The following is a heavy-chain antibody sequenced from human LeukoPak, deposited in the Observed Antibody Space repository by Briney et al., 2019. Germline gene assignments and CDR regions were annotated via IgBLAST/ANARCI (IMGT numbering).Heavy chain of an antibody. CDR1: GGSISSYY. V-gene: IGHV4-4*07. J-gene: IGHJ3*02. CDR3: AATMVQGVQRVWDAFDI. CDR2: IYTSGST. Sequence: SETLSLTCTVSGGSISSYYWSWIRQPAGKGLEWIGRIYTSGSTNYNPSLKSRVTMSVDTSKNQFSLKLSSVTAADTAVYYCAATMVQGVQRVWDAFDIWGQGQWSPSLQ. D-gene: IGHD3-10*01.